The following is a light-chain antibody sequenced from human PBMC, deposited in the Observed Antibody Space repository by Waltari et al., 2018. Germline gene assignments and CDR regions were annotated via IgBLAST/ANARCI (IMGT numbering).Light chain of an antibody. CDR3: QQYSTYGT. J-gene: IGKJ1*01. V-gene: IGKV1-5*03. CDR2: DGS. Sequence: DIQMTQSPYTLSASVGARVTVTCRASQSVSSWLAWYQQKPGKAPKRLIYDGSSLESVVPSRFSGSATGTEFTLTITSLQPDDSAIYYCQQYSTYGTFGQGTKVEIK. CDR1: QSVSSW.